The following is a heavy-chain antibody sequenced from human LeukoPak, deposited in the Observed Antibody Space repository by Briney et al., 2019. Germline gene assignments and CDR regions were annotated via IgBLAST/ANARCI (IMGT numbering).Heavy chain of an antibody. V-gene: IGHV3-30-3*01. CDR3: ARDSYSSSWYAQY. Sequence: PGGSLRLSCAASGFTFSSYAMHWVRQAPGKGLEWVAVISYDGSNKYYADSVKGRFTISRDNSKNTLYLQMNSLRAEDTAVYYCARDSYSSSWYAQYWGQGTLVTVSS. D-gene: IGHD6-13*01. CDR1: GFTFSSYA. J-gene: IGHJ4*02. CDR2: ISYDGSNK.